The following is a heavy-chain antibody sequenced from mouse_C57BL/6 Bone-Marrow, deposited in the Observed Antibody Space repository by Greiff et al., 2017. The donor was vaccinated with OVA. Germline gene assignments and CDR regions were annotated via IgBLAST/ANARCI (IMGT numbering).Heavy chain of an antibody. CDR1: GFTFSSYA. CDR2: ISDGGSYT. D-gene: IGHD3-2*02. J-gene: IGHJ2*01. V-gene: IGHV5-4*01. CDR3: ARDRGELRPYFDY. Sequence: EVNVVESGGGLVKPGGSLKLSCAASGFTFSSYAMSWVRQTPEKRLEWVATISDGGSYTYYPDNVKGRFTISRDNAKNNLYLQMSHLKSEDTAMYYCARDRGELRPYFDYWGQGTTLTVSS.